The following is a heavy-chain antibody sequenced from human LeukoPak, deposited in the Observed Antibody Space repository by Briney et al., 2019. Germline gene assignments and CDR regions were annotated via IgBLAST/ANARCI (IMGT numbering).Heavy chain of an antibody. CDR2: IPASGGST. Sequence: GGSLRLSCVASGFTFSSNVMIWVRQAPGKGLEWVSSIPASGGSTYYADSVKGRFTISRDNSKNSLYLQMNSLRAEDTAVYYCASAHYDYVWGSYRHSNFDYWGQGTLVTVSS. CDR1: GFTFSSNV. V-gene: IGHV3-23*01. D-gene: IGHD3-16*02. CDR3: ASAHYDYVWGSYRHSNFDY. J-gene: IGHJ4*02.